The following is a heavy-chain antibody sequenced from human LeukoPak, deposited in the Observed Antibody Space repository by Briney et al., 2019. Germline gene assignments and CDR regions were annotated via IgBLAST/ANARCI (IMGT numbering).Heavy chain of an antibody. Sequence: GGSLRLSCAASGFIFSTYGMHWVRQAPGRGLEWVAFIRFDGSNQYYADSVKGRFTVSRDNSKSTLYLQMNSLRAEDTAVYYCAKDSPLYGSGSSFDHWGQGTLVTVSS. CDR3: AKDSPLYGSGSSFDH. CDR2: IRFDGSNQ. V-gene: IGHV3-30*02. D-gene: IGHD3-10*01. CDR1: GFIFSTYG. J-gene: IGHJ4*02.